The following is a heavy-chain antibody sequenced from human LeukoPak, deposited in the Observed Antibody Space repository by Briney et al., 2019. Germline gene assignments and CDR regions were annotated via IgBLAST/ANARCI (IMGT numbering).Heavy chain of an antibody. V-gene: IGHV3-30-3*01. Sequence: GGSLRLSCAASGFTFSSYAMHWVRQAPGKGLEWVAVISHDGSNKYHADSVKGRFTISRDNSKNTLYLQMNSLRAEDTAVYYCARGSWYFDYWGQGTLVTVSS. J-gene: IGHJ4*02. CDR3: ARGSWYFDY. CDR1: GFTFSSYA. CDR2: ISHDGSNK.